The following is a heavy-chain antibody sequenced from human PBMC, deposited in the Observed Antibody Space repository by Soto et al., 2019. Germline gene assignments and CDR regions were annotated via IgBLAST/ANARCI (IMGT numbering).Heavy chain of an antibody. CDR3: ARHGPIVATNYYYGMDV. D-gene: IGHD5-12*01. J-gene: IGHJ6*01. CDR1: GYSFTSYW. V-gene: IGHV5-51*01. Sequence: PGESLKISCKGSGYSFTSYWIGWVRQMPGKGLEWMGIIYPGDSDTRYSPSFQGQVTISADKSISTAYLQWSSLKASDTAMYYCARHGPIVATNYYYGMDVWGQGTTVTVSS. CDR2: IYPGDSDT.